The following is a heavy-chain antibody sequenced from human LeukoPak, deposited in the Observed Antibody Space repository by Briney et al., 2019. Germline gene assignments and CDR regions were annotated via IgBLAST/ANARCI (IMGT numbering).Heavy chain of an antibody. CDR1: GYTFTSYG. Sequence: ASVKVSCKASGYTFTSYGISWVRQAPGQGLEWMGWISAYNGNTNYAQKLQGRVTMTTDTSTSTAYVELRSLRSDDTAVYYCARDRDDFWSGPGEKNWFDPWGQGTLVTVSS. CDR3: ARDRDDFWSGPGEKNWFDP. D-gene: IGHD3-3*01. V-gene: IGHV1-18*01. CDR2: ISAYNGNT. J-gene: IGHJ5*02.